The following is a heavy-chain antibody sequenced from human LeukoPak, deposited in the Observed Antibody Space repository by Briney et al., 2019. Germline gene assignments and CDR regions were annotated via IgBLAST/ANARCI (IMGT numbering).Heavy chain of an antibody. J-gene: IGHJ5*02. Sequence: SETLSLTCTVSGGSISSSSYYWGWIRQPPGKGLEWIGSIYYSGSTYYNPSLKGRVTISVDTSKNQFSLKLSSVTAADTAVYYCARDSRVWFDPWGQGTLVTVSS. CDR1: GGSISSSSYY. CDR3: ARDSRVWFDP. V-gene: IGHV4-39*07. CDR2: IYYSGST. D-gene: IGHD3-10*01.